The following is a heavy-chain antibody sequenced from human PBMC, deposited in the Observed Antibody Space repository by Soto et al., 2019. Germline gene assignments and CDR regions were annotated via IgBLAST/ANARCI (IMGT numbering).Heavy chain of an antibody. J-gene: IGHJ6*02. CDR2: IWYDGSKK. CDR3: ARDASYYSLWSGYYPAGNGMDV. CDR1: GFTFSSFG. D-gene: IGHD3-3*01. V-gene: IGHV3-33*01. Sequence: QVQVVESGGGVVQPGRSLRLSCAASGFTFSSFGMHWVRQAPGKGLEWVSLIWYDGSKKSYGDSVKGRFTISRDNSRKTVYWQMNSRRADDTAVYYCARDASYYSLWSGYYPAGNGMDVWGQGTTVTVAS.